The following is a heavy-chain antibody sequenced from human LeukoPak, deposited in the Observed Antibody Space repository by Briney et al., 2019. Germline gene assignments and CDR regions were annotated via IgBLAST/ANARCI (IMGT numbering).Heavy chain of an antibody. CDR3: ASPRGLVRRQMGDYYYGMDV. V-gene: IGHV3-66*01. Sequence: PGGSLRLSCAASGFTVSSNYMSWVRQAPGKGLGWVSVIYSGGSTYYADSVKGRFTISRDNSKNTLYLQMNSLRAEDTAVYYCASPRGLVRRQMGDYYYGMDVWGQGTTVTVSS. CDR2: IYSGGST. J-gene: IGHJ6*02. CDR1: GFTVSSNY. D-gene: IGHD6-13*01.